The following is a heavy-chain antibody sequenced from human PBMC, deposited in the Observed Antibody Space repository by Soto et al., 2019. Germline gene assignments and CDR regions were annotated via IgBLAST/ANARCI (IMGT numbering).Heavy chain of an antibody. CDR3: VRDGTKTLRDWFDP. CDR2: IYATGTT. V-gene: IGHV4-4*07. D-gene: IGHD1-1*01. J-gene: IGHJ5*02. Sequence: SETLSLTCTVSGASISGYYWSWIRKSAGKGLEWIGRIYATGTTDYNPSLKSRVMMSVDTSKKQFSLKLRSVTAADTAVYYCVRDGTKTLRDWFDPWGQGISLTVSS. CDR1: GASISGYY.